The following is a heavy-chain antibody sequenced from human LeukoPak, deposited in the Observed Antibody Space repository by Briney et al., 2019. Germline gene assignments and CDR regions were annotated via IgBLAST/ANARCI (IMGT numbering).Heavy chain of an antibody. CDR3: ASIDQVETTMGGYYFDY. CDR2: IYYSGST. D-gene: IGHD5-18*01. Sequence: SAALSLPCSIAAGSISNSYWRCIRQPAGKGLEWSGYIYYSGSTNYNPSLKSRVTISVDTSKNQFSLKLSSVTAADTAVYYCASIDQVETTMGGYYFDYWGQGTLVTVSS. J-gene: IGHJ4*02. CDR1: AGSISNSY. V-gene: IGHV4-59*01.